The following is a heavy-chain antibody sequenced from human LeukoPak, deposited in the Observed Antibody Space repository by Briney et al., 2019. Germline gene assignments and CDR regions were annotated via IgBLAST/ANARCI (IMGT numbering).Heavy chain of an antibody. CDR1: GFTFSPHY. Sequence: GGSLRLSCVASGFTFSPHYMDWVRQSPGQGLEWVGLIRNKADGYTTIYAASVKGRFTISRDDSRNSVYLQMDSLKTEDTAVYYCGDLGSTGTDHWGQGTLVTVSS. CDR3: GDLGSTGTDH. V-gene: IGHV3-72*01. J-gene: IGHJ4*02. CDR2: IRNKADGYTT. D-gene: IGHD4-17*01.